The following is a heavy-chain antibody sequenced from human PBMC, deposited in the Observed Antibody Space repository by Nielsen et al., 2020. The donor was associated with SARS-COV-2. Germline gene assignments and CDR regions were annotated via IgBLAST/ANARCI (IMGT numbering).Heavy chain of an antibody. CDR2: IYYSGST. Sequence: SETLSLPSTLPGASISSYYWSWIRQPQGKGLEWIGYIYYSGSTNYNPSLKSRVTISVDTSKNQFSLKLRSVTAADTAVYYCARGRSSSSLDWFDPWGQGTLVTVSS. J-gene: IGHJ5*02. D-gene: IGHD6-6*01. CDR1: GASISSYY. CDR3: ARGRSSSSLDWFDP. V-gene: IGHV4-59*08.